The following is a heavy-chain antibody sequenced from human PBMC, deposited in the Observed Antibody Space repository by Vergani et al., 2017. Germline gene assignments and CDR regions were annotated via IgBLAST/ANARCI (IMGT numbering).Heavy chain of an antibody. D-gene: IGHD6-19*01. J-gene: IGHJ4*02. CDR3: AKDKIAVAGTRGGFFDY. CDR2: ISWNSGSI. Sequence: EVQLVESGGGLVQPGRSLRLSCAASGFTFDDYAMHWVRQAPGKGLEWVSGISWNSGSIGYADSVKGRFTISRDNAKNSLYLQMNSLIAEDTALYYCAKDKIAVAGTRGGFFDYWGQGTLVTVSS. CDR1: GFTFDDYA. V-gene: IGHV3-9*01.